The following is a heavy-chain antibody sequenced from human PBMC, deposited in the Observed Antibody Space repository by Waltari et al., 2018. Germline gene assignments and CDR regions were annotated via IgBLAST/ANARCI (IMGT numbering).Heavy chain of an antibody. CDR3: AKVRVPAVMYNWFDP. CDR1: GDSLTPTNW. J-gene: IGHJ5*02. Sequence: QVKLQESGPGLVKPSGTLSLTCTVSGDSLTPTNWWSWVRQSPGKGLEWIGEIYHSGDSNYNPSLQSRVTISLDKSKNQISLKLTSVTAADTAVYYCAKVRVPAVMYNWFDPWGQGTLVTVSS. CDR2: IYHSGDS. V-gene: IGHV4-4*02. D-gene: IGHD2-2*01.